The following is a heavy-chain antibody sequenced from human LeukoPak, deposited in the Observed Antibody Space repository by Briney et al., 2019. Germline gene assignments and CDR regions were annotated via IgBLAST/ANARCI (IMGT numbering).Heavy chain of an antibody. CDR3: ARVGYCSGGSCYYLLY. V-gene: IGHV1-46*01. Sequence: GASVKVSCKSSGYTFASYYIRWVRQAPGQGLEWMGIINPSGGSTSYSQKFQGRVTMTRDTSTSTVYMELSSLRSEDTAVYYCARVGYCSGGSCYYLLYWGQGTLVTVSS. CDR1: GYTFASYY. J-gene: IGHJ4*02. D-gene: IGHD2-15*01. CDR2: INPSGGST.